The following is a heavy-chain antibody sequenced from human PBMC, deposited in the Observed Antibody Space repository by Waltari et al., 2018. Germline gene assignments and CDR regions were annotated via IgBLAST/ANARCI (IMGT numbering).Heavy chain of an antibody. J-gene: IGHJ4*02. Sequence: QVQLVQSGAAVKKPGASVKVSCKASGYTFTGYSMHCVRQAPEQGLEWMGCINPNSGGTNYAQKCQGRVTMTRDTSISTAYMELSRLRSDDTAVYYCARCVVGATEFDYWGQGTLVTVSS. D-gene: IGHD1-26*01. CDR2: INPNSGGT. CDR1: GYTFTGYS. V-gene: IGHV1-2*02. CDR3: ARCVVGATEFDY.